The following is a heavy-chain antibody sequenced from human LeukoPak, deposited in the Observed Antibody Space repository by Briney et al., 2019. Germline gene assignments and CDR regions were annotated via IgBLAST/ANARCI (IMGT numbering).Heavy chain of an antibody. CDR3: ARDLGSSWYYFDY. J-gene: IGHJ4*02. V-gene: IGHV1-46*01. CDR2: INPSGGST. D-gene: IGHD6-13*01. Sequence: GSVKVSCKASGYTFTSYYMHWVRQAPGQGLEWMGIINPSGGSTSYAQKFQGRVTITADESTSTAYMELSSLRSEDTAVYYCARDLGSSWYYFDYWGQGTLVTVSS. CDR1: GYTFTSYY.